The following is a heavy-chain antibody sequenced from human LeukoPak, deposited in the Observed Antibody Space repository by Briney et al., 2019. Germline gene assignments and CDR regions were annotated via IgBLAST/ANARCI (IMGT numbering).Heavy chain of an antibody. V-gene: IGHV3-23*01. Sequence: PGGSLRLSCAVSGCTFSSYAMNWVRQAPGEGLEWVSGISGSGNSIYYADSVKGRFTISRDNSKNTLYLQTNSLRAEDTAVYYWAKVYYYGVDVWGQGTTVTVSS. CDR3: AKVYYYGVDV. CDR1: GCTFSSYA. J-gene: IGHJ6*02. CDR2: ISGSGNSI.